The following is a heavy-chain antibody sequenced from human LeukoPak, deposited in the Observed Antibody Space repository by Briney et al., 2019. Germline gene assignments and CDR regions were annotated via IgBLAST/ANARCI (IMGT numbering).Heavy chain of an antibody. V-gene: IGHV4-30-4*08. CDR2: IYHSGST. J-gene: IGHJ6*02. D-gene: IGHD4-17*01. Sequence: KASETLSLTCTVSGGSVSSGGFYWTWIRQPPGKGLEWIGYIYHSGSTSYNPSLKSRVAMSVDTSKNQFSLKLNSVTAADTAVYYCARDRGGVTTSSYGMDVWGQGTTVTVSS. CDR1: GGSVSSGGFY. CDR3: ARDRGGVTTSSYGMDV.